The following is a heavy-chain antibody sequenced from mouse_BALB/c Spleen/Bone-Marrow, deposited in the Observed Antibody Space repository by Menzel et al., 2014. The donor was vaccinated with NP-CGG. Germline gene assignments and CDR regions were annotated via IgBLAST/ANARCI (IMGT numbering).Heavy chain of an antibody. V-gene: IGHV5-9-3*01. CDR3: ARRTLYRYDAGAMDY. J-gene: IGHJ4*01. Sequence: EVKLVESGGGLVKPGGSLKLSCAASGFTFSSYAMSWVRQTSEKRLEWVATISSGGSYTYYPDSVKGRFTISRDNAKNTLYLQMSSLRSEDTAMYYCARRTLYRYDAGAMDYWGQGTSVTVSS. CDR1: GFTFSSYA. CDR2: ISSGGSYT. D-gene: IGHD2-14*01.